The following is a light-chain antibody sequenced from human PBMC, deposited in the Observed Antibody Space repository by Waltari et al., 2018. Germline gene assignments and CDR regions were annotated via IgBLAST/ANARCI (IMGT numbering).Light chain of an antibody. J-gene: IGLJ3*02. CDR1: TLPKQY. CDR3: QSADSTVSYVV. Sequence: SSELTQPPSVSVSPGQTASITCSGDTLPKQYVSWYQQKQGQAPVVVIFRDSERPSEMSGRFSGSSSVTTATLTITVVQTEDEADYYCQSADSTVSYVVFGGGTKLTV. CDR2: RDS. V-gene: IGLV3-25*03.